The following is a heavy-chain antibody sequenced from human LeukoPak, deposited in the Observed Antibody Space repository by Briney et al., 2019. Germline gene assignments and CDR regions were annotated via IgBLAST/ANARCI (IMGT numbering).Heavy chain of an antibody. Sequence: SETLSLTCTVSGGSISSYYWSWIRQPAGKGLESIGHISTSGSTNYNPSLKSRVTMSVDTSKNQFSLKLSSVTAADTAVYYCARSSGLLGPGTLDYWGQGTLVTVSS. CDR1: GGSISSYY. CDR3: ARSSGLLGPGTLDY. CDR2: ISTSGST. V-gene: IGHV4-4*07. J-gene: IGHJ4*02. D-gene: IGHD3-10*01.